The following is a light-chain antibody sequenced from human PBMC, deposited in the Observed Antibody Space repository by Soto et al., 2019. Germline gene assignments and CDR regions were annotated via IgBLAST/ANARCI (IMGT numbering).Light chain of an antibody. Sequence: AIQMTQSPSSLSASVGDRVTITCRASQGIRNDLGWYQQKPGKAPKLLIYAASSLQSGVPSRFSGSGSGTDFTLTISSLQPEDVATYYYLQDYNYPRTFGQGTKVEIK. J-gene: IGKJ1*01. CDR1: QGIRND. V-gene: IGKV1-6*01. CDR2: AAS. CDR3: LQDYNYPRT.